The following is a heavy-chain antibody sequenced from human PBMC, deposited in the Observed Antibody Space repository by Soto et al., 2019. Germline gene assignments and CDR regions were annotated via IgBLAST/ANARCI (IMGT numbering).Heavy chain of an antibody. Sequence: GGSLRLSCAASGFTVSSNYMSWVRQAPGKGLEWVSVIYSGGSTYYADSVKGRLTISRDNSKNTLYLQMNSLRAEDTAVYYCAREARFQIAAAPFDYWGQGTLVTVSS. CDR1: GFTVSSNY. D-gene: IGHD6-13*01. CDR2: IYSGGST. V-gene: IGHV3-66*01. CDR3: AREARFQIAAAPFDY. J-gene: IGHJ4*02.